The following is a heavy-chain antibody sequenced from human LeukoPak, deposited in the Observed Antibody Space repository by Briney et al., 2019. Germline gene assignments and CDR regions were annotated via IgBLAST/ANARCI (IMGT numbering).Heavy chain of an antibody. V-gene: IGHV3-30*04. CDR2: ISFHGTDT. J-gene: IGHJ4*02. Sequence: GGSLRLSCAASGFTFISYAIHWVRQAPGKGLEWVAVISFHGTDTFYADSVKGRFTIPRDNSKNTLYLQMNSLRADDTAVYYCAKRGGMYPAYYFDYWGQGTLVTVSS. CDR3: AKRGGMYPAYYFDY. D-gene: IGHD3-16*01. CDR1: GFTFISYA.